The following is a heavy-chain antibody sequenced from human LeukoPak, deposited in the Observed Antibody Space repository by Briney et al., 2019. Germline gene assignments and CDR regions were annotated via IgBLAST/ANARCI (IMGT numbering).Heavy chain of an antibody. CDR3: TIDRLNSPCSGSYCGDN. D-gene: IGHD3-10*02. CDR1: GFTFSNAW. CDR2: SKSSSNGGTE. J-gene: IGHJ4*02. Sequence: AESLSLSCAASGFTFSNAWMSWVRQAPGQGLERVGRSKSSSNGGTEYYPAPVKGRFNMSRDDSKNTLCLQMNSLENEDTAVRYCTIDRLNSPCSGSYCGDNWGERTLVTVS. V-gene: IGHV3-15*01.